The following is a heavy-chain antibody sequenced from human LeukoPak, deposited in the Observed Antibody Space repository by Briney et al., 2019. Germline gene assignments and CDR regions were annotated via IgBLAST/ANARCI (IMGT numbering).Heavy chain of an antibody. CDR3: ARSITMVRGVLREGSWFDP. Sequence: SETLSLTCTVSGGSISSSSYYWGWIRQPPGKGLEWIGSIYYSGSTYYNPSLKSRVTISVDTSKNQFSLKLSSVTAADTAVYYCARSITMVRGVLREGSWFDPWGQGTLVTVSS. CDR1: GGSISSSSYY. D-gene: IGHD3-10*01. V-gene: IGHV4-39*01. J-gene: IGHJ5*02. CDR2: IYYSGST.